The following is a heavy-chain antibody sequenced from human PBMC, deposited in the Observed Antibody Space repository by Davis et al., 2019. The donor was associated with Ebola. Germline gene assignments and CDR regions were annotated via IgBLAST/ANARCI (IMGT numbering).Heavy chain of an antibody. CDR3: AKDGDSSGWLYYYYGMDV. J-gene: IGHJ6*04. CDR2: ISTSGSPT. V-gene: IGHV3-11*04. Sequence: GESLKISCAASGFTFSDYYMSWIRQAPGKGLEWLSYISTSGSPTYYADSVKGRFTISRDNSKNTLYLQMNSLRAEDTAVYYCAKDGDSSGWLYYYYGMDVWGKGTTVTVSS. CDR1: GFTFSDYY. D-gene: IGHD6-19*01.